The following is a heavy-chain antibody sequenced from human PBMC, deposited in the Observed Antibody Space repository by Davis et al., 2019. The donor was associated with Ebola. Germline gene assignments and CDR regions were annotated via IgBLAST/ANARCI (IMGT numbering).Heavy chain of an antibody. CDR1: GGTFSSYA. CDR3: ARAQFPTTSDH. D-gene: IGHD1-1*01. Sequence: ASVKVSCKASGGTFSSYAISWVRQAPGQGLEWMGWINPHNGNTNYAQNVQGRVIMTTDTSTSTAYMEVGSLKSDDTAVYYCARAQFPTTSDHWGQGTLVTVSS. V-gene: IGHV1-18*01. J-gene: IGHJ4*02. CDR2: INPHNGNT.